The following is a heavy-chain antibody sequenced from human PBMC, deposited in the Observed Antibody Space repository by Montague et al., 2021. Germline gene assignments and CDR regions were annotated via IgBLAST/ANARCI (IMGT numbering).Heavy chain of an antibody. CDR3: ARVFSSWYVGWFDP. CDR2: IYYSGNS. D-gene: IGHD6-13*01. Sequence: SETLSLTCTVSGASITSNIYYWGWIRQSPGKGLEGIGSIYYSGNSFYQPSLESRITMAVDTSKNQFSLKLISVTAADTAIYYCARVFSSWYVGWFDPWGQGTLVTVSS. CDR1: GASITSNIYY. V-gene: IGHV4-39*07. J-gene: IGHJ5*02.